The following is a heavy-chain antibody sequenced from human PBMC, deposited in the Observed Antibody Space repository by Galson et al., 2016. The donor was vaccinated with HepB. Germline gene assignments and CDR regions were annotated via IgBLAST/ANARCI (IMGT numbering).Heavy chain of an antibody. Sequence: SLRLSCAVSGFTFSNYAMNWVRQAPGKGLEWVSTITGSGSTTYYAESVKGRFTIFRDNSKNTLYLQMNSLRAEDTAVYYCAKCPLRDYGDYERWYFDLWGRGTLVTVSS. V-gene: IGHV3-23*01. CDR2: ITGSGSTT. CDR1: GFTFSNYA. J-gene: IGHJ2*01. D-gene: IGHD4-17*01. CDR3: AKCPLRDYGDYERWYFDL.